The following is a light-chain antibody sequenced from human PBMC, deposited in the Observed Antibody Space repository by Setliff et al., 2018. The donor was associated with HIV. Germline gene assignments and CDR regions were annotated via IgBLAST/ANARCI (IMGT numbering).Light chain of an antibody. J-gene: IGLJ1*01. Sequence: QSVLTQPASVSGSPGQSITISCTGTSSDVGGYNYVSWYQQHPGKAPKLIIYEFRNRPSGVSNRFSGSKSGNTAPLTISGLQAEDEGDYYCSSYAITNTLPFGTGTKVTVL. CDR2: EFR. CDR3: SSYAITNTLP. V-gene: IGLV2-14*01. CDR1: SSDVGGYNY.